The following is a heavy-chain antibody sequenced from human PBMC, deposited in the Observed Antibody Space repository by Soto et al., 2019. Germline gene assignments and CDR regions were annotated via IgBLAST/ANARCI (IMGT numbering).Heavy chain of an antibody. V-gene: IGHV1-46*01. J-gene: IGHJ6*02. CDR3: ARGDGRGSTGFYYYYGMDV. CDR1: GFTFTNYF. Sequence: QVQLVQSGAEVKKPGASVKVSCKASGFTFTNYFFHWVRQAPRQGLEWLGISSPYDGSSKYVQSLQGRVTVTSDTSTSTVYMELSSLRSEDTAVYFCARGDGRGSTGFYYYYGMDVWGHGTTITVSS. CDR2: SSPYDGSS. D-gene: IGHD1-26*01.